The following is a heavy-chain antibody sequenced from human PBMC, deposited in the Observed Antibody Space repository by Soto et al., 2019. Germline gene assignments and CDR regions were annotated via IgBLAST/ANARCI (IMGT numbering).Heavy chain of an antibody. CDR3: ARSSGWYALDI. J-gene: IGHJ3*02. Sequence: QVQLVQSGAEVKKPGASGKISCKAPGYTFRTFAIPWVRQAPVKRREGFGGVNGGDGNTRCSQNLQGRVTLTRDASPTTAYMELSRLRSEDTAVYCCARSSGWYALDIWGQGTMVSVSS. D-gene: IGHD6-19*01. V-gene: IGHV1-3*01. CDR1: GYTFRTFA. CDR2: VNGGDGNT.